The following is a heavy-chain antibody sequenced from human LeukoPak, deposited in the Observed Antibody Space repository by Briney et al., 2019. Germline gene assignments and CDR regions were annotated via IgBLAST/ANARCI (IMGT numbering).Heavy chain of an antibody. CDR3: TTAIVDSLLYFDY. CDR1: GFTFSNAW. V-gene: IGHV3-15*01. J-gene: IGHJ4*02. Sequence: GGSLRLSCAASGFTFSNAWMSWVRQAPGKGLEWVGRIKSKTDGGTTDYAAPVKGRFTISRDDSKNTLYLQMNSLKTEDTAVYYCTTAIVDSLLYFDYWGQGTLVTVSS. CDR2: IKSKTDGGTT. D-gene: IGHD2-21*01.